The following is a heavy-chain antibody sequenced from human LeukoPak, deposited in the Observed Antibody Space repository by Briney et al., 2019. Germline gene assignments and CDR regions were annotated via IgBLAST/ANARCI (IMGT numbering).Heavy chain of an antibody. CDR1: SWSFNDYY. D-gene: IGHD2-2*01. V-gene: IGHV4-34*01. Sequence: SETLSLTCAVYSWSFNDYYWNWIRQPPGKGLEWIGEINARGDTNYNPSLKSRVNISVDTSKKQFSLRLTSMIAADTALYYCARGQVPAARGYNWFDPWGQGTLVTVSS. CDR2: INARGDT. J-gene: IGHJ5*02. CDR3: ARGQVPAARGYNWFDP.